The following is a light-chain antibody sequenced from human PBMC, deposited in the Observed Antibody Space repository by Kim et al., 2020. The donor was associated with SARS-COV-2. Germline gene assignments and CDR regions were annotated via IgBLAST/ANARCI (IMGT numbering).Light chain of an antibody. CDR1: NIGRKS. V-gene: IGLV3-21*04. J-gene: IGLJ3*02. CDR3: QVWDSSSDLPV. Sequence: SYELTQPPSVSVAPGKTARITCGGNNIGRKSVHWYQQKPGQAPVLVIYYDSDRPSGIPERFSGSNSGNTATLTISRVEAGDEADYYCQVWDSSSDLPVFGGGTQLTVL. CDR2: YDS.